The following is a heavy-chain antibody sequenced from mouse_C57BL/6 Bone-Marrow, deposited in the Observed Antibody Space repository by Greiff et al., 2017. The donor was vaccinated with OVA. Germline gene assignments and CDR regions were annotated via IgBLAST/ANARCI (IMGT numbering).Heavy chain of an antibody. V-gene: IGHV5-4*03. CDR1: GFTFSSYA. J-gene: IGHJ2*01. CDR3: AKNRFDY. Sequence: EVKLMESGGGLVKPGGSLKLSCAASGFTFSSYAMSWVRQTPEKRLEWVATISDGGSYTYYPDNVKGRFTISRDNAKNNLYLQMSHLKSEDTAMCYCAKNRFDYWGQGTTLTVSS. CDR2: ISDGGSYT.